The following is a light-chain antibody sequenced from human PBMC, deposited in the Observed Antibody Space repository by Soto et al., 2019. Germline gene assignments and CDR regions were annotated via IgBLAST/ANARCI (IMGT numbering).Light chain of an antibody. Sequence: QSALTQPASVSGSPGQSITISCTGTSSDIGGYNFVSWYQHHPGKAPKLLIHDVSNRPSGVSSRFSGSTSGNTASLTISGLQAEDEADYYCNSYRTVSTYVFGTGTKSPS. CDR3: NSYRTVSTYV. CDR1: SSDIGGYNF. V-gene: IGLV2-14*03. J-gene: IGLJ1*01. CDR2: DVS.